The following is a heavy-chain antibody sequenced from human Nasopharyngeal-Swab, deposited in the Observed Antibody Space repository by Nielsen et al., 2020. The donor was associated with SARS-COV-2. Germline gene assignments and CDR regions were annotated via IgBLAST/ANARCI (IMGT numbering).Heavy chain of an antibody. V-gene: IGHV4-34*01. CDR3: ARGGYYCSSTSCYYYSGYYYGMDV. D-gene: IGHD2-2*01. Sequence: SETLSLTCAVYGGSFSGYYWSWIRQPPGKGLDWIGEINHSGSTKYNPSLKSRVNISVDTPKNQFSLKVSSVTAADTAVYYCARGGYYCSSTSCYYYSGYYYGMDVWGQGTTVTVFS. J-gene: IGHJ6*02. CDR1: GGSFSGYY. CDR2: INHSGST.